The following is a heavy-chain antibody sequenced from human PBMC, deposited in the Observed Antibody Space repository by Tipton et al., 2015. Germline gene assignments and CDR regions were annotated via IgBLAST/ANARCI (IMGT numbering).Heavy chain of an antibody. Sequence: GSLRLSCTASGFTFSSYAMSWVRQAPGKGLEWVSSISGHSGSTFYADSVKGRFTISRDNSQNALYLQMNSLRAEDTALYYCAKDQGPTVTHGYYFDYWGQGTLVTVSS. D-gene: IGHD4-17*01. CDR3: AKDQGPTVTHGYYFDY. V-gene: IGHV3-23*01. CDR2: ISGHSGST. J-gene: IGHJ4*02. CDR1: GFTFSSYA.